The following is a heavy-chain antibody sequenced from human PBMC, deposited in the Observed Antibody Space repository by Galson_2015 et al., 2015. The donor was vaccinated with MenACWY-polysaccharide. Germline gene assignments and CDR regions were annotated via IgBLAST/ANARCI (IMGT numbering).Heavy chain of an antibody. CDR3: ARAAWFDY. CDR1: GFTFSDYY. CDR2: ISGGGRTI. J-gene: IGHJ4*02. V-gene: IGHV3-11*01. Sequence: SLRLSCAASGFTFSDYYMSWIRQAPGKGLEWVSCISGGGRTIYYADSVKGRFAISRDNAKNSLYLQMDSLRAEDTAVYYCARAAWFDYWGQGTLLTVSS.